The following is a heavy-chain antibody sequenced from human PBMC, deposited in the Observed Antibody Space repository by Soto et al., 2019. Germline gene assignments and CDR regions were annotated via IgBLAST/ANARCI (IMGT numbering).Heavy chain of an antibody. Sequence: PGGSLRLSCAASGFTVSSNYMNWVRQAPGKGLEWVSVIYSGGSTYYADSVKGRFTISRDNSKNTLYLQMNSLRAEDTAVYYCARGFSAWYFDYWGQGTLVPVSS. CDR2: IYSGGST. CDR1: GFTVSSNY. CDR3: ARGFSAWYFDY. D-gene: IGHD6-19*01. V-gene: IGHV3-66*01. J-gene: IGHJ4*02.